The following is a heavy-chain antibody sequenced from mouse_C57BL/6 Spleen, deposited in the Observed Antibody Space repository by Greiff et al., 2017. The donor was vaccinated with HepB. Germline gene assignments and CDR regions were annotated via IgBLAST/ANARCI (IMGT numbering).Heavy chain of an antibody. Sequence: VQLQQPGAELVRPGSSVKLSCKASGYTFTSYWMDWVKQRPGQGLEWIGNIYPSDSETNYNQKFKDKATLTVDKSSSTAYMQLSSMTSEDSAVVYCARGGGYYGNSWFAYWGQGTLVTVSA. V-gene: IGHV1-61*01. J-gene: IGHJ3*01. D-gene: IGHD2-1*01. CDR2: IYPSDSET. CDR1: GYTFTSYW. CDR3: ARGGGYYGNSWFAY.